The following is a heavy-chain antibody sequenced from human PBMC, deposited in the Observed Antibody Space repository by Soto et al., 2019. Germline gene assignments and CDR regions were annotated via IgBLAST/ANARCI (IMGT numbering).Heavy chain of an antibody. CDR3: ARLYCSGGSCYGMDV. Sequence: QLQLQESGPGLVKPSETLSLTCTVSGGSISSSSYYWGWIRQPPGKGLEWIGSIYYSGSTYYNPSLKSRVTISVDTSKNQFSLKLSSVTAADTAVYYCARLYCSGGSCYGMDVWGQGTTVTVSS. J-gene: IGHJ6*02. CDR1: GGSISSSSYY. D-gene: IGHD2-15*01. V-gene: IGHV4-39*01. CDR2: IYYSGST.